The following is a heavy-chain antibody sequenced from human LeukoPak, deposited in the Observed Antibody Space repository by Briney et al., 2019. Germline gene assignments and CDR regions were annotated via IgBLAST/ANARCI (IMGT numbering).Heavy chain of an antibody. V-gene: IGHV4-59*01. D-gene: IGHD2-2*02. CDR3: ARDLAGYCSSTSCYTGAFDI. CDR1: GGSISSYY. CDR2: IYYSGST. Sequence: PSETLSLTCTVSGGSISSYYWSWIRQPPGKGLEWIGYIYYSGSTNYNPSLKSRVTISVDTSKNQFSLKLSSVTAADTAVYYCARDLAGYCSSTSCYTGAFDIWGQGTMVTVSS. J-gene: IGHJ3*02.